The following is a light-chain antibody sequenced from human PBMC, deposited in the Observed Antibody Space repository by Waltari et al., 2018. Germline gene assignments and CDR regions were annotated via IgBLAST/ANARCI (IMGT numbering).Light chain of an antibody. Sequence: QSALTQPASVSGSPGPSISISCTGTSSDVGGYNYVSWYQQHPGRAPTLMIYDVNKRPSGVSDRFSGSKSGNTASLTISGLQAEDEADYYCNSFRSSSTCLYVLGTGTRVTVL. V-gene: IGLV2-14*03. CDR2: DVN. CDR1: SSDVGGYNY. CDR3: NSFRSSSTCLYV. J-gene: IGLJ1*01.